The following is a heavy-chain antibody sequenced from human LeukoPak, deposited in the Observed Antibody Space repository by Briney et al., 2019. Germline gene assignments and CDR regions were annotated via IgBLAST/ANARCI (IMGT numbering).Heavy chain of an antibody. CDR2: ISGSGGST. CDR1: GFTFSSYA. J-gene: IGHJ5*02. Sequence: QPGGSLRLSCAASGFTFSSYAMSWVRQAPGKGLEWVSAISGSGGSTYYADSVKGRFTISRDNSKNTLYLQMNSLRAEDTAVYYCAKAKMSYYDFWGGYYRDNWFDPWGQGTLVTVSS. V-gene: IGHV3-23*01. CDR3: AKAKMSYYDFWGGYYRDNWFDP. D-gene: IGHD3-3*01.